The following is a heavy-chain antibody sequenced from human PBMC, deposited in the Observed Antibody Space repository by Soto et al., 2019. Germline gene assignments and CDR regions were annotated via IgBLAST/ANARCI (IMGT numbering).Heavy chain of an antibody. CDR3: ARMDGSGYYGSYFDY. CDR1: GFTFSSYA. V-gene: IGHV3-30-3*01. CDR2: ISYDGSNK. J-gene: IGHJ4*02. D-gene: IGHD3-22*01. Sequence: VQPGRSLRLSCAASGFTFSSYAMHWVRQAPGKGLEWVAIISYDGSNKYYADSVKGRFTISRDNSKSTLFLQMNSLRAEDTAVYYCARMDGSGYYGSYFDYWGQGTLVTVSS.